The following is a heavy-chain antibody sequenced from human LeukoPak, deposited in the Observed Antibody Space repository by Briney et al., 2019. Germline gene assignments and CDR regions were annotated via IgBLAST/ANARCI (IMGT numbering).Heavy chain of an antibody. V-gene: IGHV4-39*01. CDR3: ARPSTGLVRKYDAFDI. Sequence: SETLSLTCTVSGGSISSSSYYWGWLRQPPGKGLEWIGSIYYSGSTYYNPSLKSRVTISVDTSKNQFSLKLSSVTAADTAVYYCARPSTGLVRKYDAFDIWGQGTMVTVSS. D-gene: IGHD6-19*01. CDR2: IYYSGST. J-gene: IGHJ3*02. CDR1: GGSISSSSYY.